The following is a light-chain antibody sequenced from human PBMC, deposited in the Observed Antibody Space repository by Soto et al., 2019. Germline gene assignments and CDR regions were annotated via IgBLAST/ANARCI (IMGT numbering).Light chain of an antibody. Sequence: EIVLTQSPVTLSVSPGERATLSCRAGQSGYSNLAWYQQKPGQAPRLLIYGASTRATGIPARLSGGGFVTEFTLTIISQEPEDCAVYYCQQYIEWPRTFGQGTKVEV. CDR2: GAS. J-gene: IGKJ1*01. V-gene: IGKV3-15*01. CDR3: QQYIEWPRT. CDR1: QSGYSN.